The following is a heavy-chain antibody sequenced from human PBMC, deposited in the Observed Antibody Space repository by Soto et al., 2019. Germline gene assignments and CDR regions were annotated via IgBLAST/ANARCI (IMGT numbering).Heavy chain of an antibody. Sequence: PSETLSLTCTVSGGSISSGGYYWSWIRQHPGKGLEWIGYIYYSGSTYYNPSLKSRVTISVDTSKNQFSLKLSSVTAADTAVYYCARTHCTNGVCYPLDYWGQGTLVTVSS. D-gene: IGHD2-8*01. V-gene: IGHV4-31*03. CDR1: GGSISSGGYY. J-gene: IGHJ4*02. CDR3: ARTHCTNGVCYPLDY. CDR2: IYYSGST.